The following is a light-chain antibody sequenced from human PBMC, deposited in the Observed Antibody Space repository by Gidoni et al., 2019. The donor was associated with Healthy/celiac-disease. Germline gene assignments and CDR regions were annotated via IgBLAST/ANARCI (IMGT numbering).Light chain of an antibody. CDR2: AAS. V-gene: IGKV1-39*01. CDR3: QQSYSTPRIT. Sequence: DIQMTQSPSSLSASVGDRVTITCPASQNISTYLNWYQQKPGKAPKLLIYAASSLQSGVPSRFSGSGSGTDFTLTVSSLQPEDFATYYCQQSYSTPRITFGPGTKVDIK. J-gene: IGKJ3*01. CDR1: QNISTY.